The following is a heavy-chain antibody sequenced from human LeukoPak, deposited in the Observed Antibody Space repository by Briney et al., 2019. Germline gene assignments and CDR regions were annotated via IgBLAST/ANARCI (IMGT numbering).Heavy chain of an antibody. CDR1: GGSISSSSYY. J-gene: IGHJ4*02. D-gene: IGHD3-10*01. CDR3: ARLTAVQRFGY. Sequence: SETLSLTCTVSGGSISSSSYYWGWIRQPPGKGLEWIGSIYYSGSTYYNPSLKSRVTISVDTSKNQFSLKLSSVTAADTAVYYCARLTAVQRFGYWGQGTLVTVSS. CDR2: IYYSGST. V-gene: IGHV4-39*07.